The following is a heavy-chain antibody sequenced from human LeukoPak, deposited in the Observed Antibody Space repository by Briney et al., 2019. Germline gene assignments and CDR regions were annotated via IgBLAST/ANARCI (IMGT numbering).Heavy chain of an antibody. D-gene: IGHD3-22*01. CDR1: GFTFSSYE. V-gene: IGHV3-23*01. CDR3: VVLYYYDSGGYSAFDI. J-gene: IGHJ3*02. Sequence: GGSLRLSCAASGFTFSSYEMNWVRQAPGKGLEWVSAISSSGGFTYYADSVKGRFTISRDNSKNTLYVQMNSLRAEDTAVYYCVVLYYYDSGGYSAFDIWGQGTMVTVSS. CDR2: ISSSGGFT.